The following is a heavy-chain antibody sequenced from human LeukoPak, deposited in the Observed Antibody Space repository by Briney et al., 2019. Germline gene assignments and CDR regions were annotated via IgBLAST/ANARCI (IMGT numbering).Heavy chain of an antibody. D-gene: IGHD2-15*01. Sequence: ASVKVSCKVSGYTLTELSMHWVRQAPGKGLEWMGGFDPEDGETIYAQKFQGRVTMTEDTSTDTAYMELSSLRSGDTAVYYCATAGRSKGVPYYYYYGMDVWGQGTTVTVSS. CDR1: GYTLTELS. CDR2: FDPEDGET. CDR3: ATAGRSKGVPYYYYYGMDV. J-gene: IGHJ6*02. V-gene: IGHV1-24*01.